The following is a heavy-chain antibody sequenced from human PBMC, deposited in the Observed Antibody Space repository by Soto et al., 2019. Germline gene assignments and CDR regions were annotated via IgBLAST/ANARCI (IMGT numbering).Heavy chain of an antibody. Sequence: GGSLRLSCASSGFTFSSYWMHWVRQAPGKGLVWVSRINSDGSSTSYADSVKGRFTISRDNAKNTLYLQMNSLRAEDTAVYYCAKDKGKYSSGWYEGMDVWGQGTTVTVSS. D-gene: IGHD6-19*01. CDR3: AKDKGKYSSGWYEGMDV. CDR2: INSDGSST. V-gene: IGHV3-74*01. CDR1: GFTFSSYW. J-gene: IGHJ6*02.